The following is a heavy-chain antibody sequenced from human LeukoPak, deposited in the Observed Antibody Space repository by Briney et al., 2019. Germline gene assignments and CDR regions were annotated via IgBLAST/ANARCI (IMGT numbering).Heavy chain of an antibody. CDR3: TTQYSSGPPGY. D-gene: IGHD6-19*01. CDR2: ISSSSTYI. J-gene: IGHJ4*02. V-gene: IGHV3-21*01. CDR1: GFTFSSYS. Sequence: PGGSLRLSCAASGFTFSSYSMNWVRQAPGKGLEWVSSISSSSTYIYYAGSVKGRFTISRDNAKNSLFLQMNSLRAEDTAVYYCTTQYSSGPPGYWGQGTLVTVSS.